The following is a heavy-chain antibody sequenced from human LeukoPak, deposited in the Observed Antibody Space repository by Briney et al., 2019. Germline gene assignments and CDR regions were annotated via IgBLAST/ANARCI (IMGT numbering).Heavy chain of an antibody. CDR3: ARYPHCSSTDCYVT. Sequence: SETLSLTCTVSGGSVSNNSYYWSWIRQPPGKGLEWIGYLSYSGSTNYNPSLKSRVSISVDTSKNQFSLKLSSVTAADTAVYYCARYPHCSSTDCYVTWGQGTLVIVPA. D-gene: IGHD2-2*01. V-gene: IGHV4-61*01. CDR2: LSYSGST. CDR1: GGSVSNNSYY. J-gene: IGHJ4*02.